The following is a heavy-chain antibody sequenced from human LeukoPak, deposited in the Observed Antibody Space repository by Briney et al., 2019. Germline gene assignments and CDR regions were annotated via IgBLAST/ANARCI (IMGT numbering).Heavy chain of an antibody. Sequence: GGSLRLSCAASGFTFSSYAMSWVRQAPGKGLEWVSAISGSGGSTYYADSVKGRFTISRDNSKNTLYLQMNSLRAEDTAVYYCAKAKQWLFPSGRGDYFDYWGQGPLVTVSS. CDR2: ISGSGGST. V-gene: IGHV3-23*01. CDR1: GFTFSSYA. CDR3: AKAKQWLFPSGRGDYFDY. D-gene: IGHD6-19*01. J-gene: IGHJ4*02.